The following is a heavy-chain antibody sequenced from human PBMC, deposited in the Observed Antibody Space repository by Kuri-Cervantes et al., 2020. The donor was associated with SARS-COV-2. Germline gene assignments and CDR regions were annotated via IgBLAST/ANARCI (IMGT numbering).Heavy chain of an antibody. CDR1: GFTFSSYG. CDR2: ISYDGSNK. Sequence: GGSLRLSCAASGFTFSSYGMHWVRQAPGKGLEWVAVISYDGSNKYYADSVKGRFTISRDNSKNTLYLQMNSLRAEDTAVYYCARVVLMPGEQEFDYWGQGTLVTVSS. J-gene: IGHJ4*02. CDR3: ARVVLMPGEQEFDY. V-gene: IGHV3-30*03. D-gene: IGHD2-8*01.